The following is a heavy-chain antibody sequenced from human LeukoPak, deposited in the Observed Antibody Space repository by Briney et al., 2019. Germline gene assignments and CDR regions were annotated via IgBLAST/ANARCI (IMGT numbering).Heavy chain of an antibody. CDR1: GYTFTAYY. J-gene: IGHJ4*02. CDR2: INPNSGVT. CDR3: ARELAGRPFDY. D-gene: IGHD6-13*01. Sequence: GASVKVSCKASGYTFTAYYMHWVRQAPGQGLEWMGWINPNSGVTNYAQKFQGRVTMTRDMSTSTVYMELSSLRSEDTAVYYCARELAGRPFDYWGQGTLVTVSS. V-gene: IGHV1-2*02.